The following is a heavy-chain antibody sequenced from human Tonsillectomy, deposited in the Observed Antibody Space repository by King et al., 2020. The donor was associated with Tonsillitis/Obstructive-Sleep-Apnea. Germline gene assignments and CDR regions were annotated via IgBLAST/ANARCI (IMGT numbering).Heavy chain of an antibody. CDR1: GFSFTTYW. V-gene: IGHV5-10-1*01. Sequence: QLVQSGAEVKKPGESLRISCKGSGFSFTTYWIAWVRQMPGKGLEWMGRIDPSDSFTNYSPSFQGHVTFSADKSISTAYLQWDSLKASDTAMYYCARLGYSDYDSNYYYYMDVWGEGTTVTVSS. J-gene: IGHJ6*03. CDR3: ARLGYSDYDSNYYYYMDV. CDR2: IDPSDSFT. D-gene: IGHD5-12*01.